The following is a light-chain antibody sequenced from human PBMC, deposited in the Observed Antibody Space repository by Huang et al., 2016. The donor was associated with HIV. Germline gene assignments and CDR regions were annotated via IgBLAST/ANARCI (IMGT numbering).Light chain of an antibody. J-gene: IGKJ4*01. Sequence: STRAVSPGQRVPLSASAKSSGITNLSWYQPRHGPAPRLLIYGSSTRAPGIPARFSGSGSGTDFSLTISSLQSEDFALYYCHQYNNWLLSFGGGTRV. CDR3: HQYNNWLLS. CDR2: GSS. V-gene: IGKV3-15*01. CDR1: SSGITN.